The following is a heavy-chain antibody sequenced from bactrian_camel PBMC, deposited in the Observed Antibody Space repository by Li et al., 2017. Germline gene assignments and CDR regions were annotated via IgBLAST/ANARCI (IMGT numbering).Heavy chain of an antibody. D-gene: IGHD2*01. CDR2: IKGGSGDT. CDR1: GFTFSTWS. Sequence: DVQLVESGGGLVQPGGSLTLSCLASGFTFSTWSIHWVRQAAGKGLEWVSMIKGGSGDTTYTDSVKGRFTASRSNAENTLYLQLNGLNTEDTAKYYCGRGTWDAGIIYWGQGTQVTVS. CDR3: GRGTWDAGIIY. V-gene: IGHV3S42*01. J-gene: IGHJ4*01.